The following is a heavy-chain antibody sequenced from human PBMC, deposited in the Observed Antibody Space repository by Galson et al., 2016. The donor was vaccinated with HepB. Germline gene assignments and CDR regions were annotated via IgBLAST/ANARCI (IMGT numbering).Heavy chain of an antibody. CDR3: AREFLEDDSGWRGAFDI. J-gene: IGHJ3*02. D-gene: IGHD3-3*01. Sequence: TLSLTCTVSGDFVTGASFSWNWIRHPPGKGLEWIGNIHHTGATYSNPSLESRVTISLDRSKKQFSLRLTSVTAAATAVYYCAREFLEDDSGWRGAFDIWGQGTSVTVS. V-gene: IGHV4-30-2*01. CDR1: GDFVTGASFS. CDR2: IHHTGAT.